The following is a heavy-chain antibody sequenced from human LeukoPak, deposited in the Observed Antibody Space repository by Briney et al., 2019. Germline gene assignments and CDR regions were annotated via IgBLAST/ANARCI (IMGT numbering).Heavy chain of an antibody. CDR3: ALDTKFSP. CDR2: IYSSGST. CDR1: GGSISGYY. Sequence: SETLSLTCTVSGGSISGYYWRWIRQPAGKGLEWIGRIYSSGSTNYNPSLKSRVTMSIDTSKNQSSLKLSSVTASDSAIYDCALDTKFSPWGEGTQVTVSS. J-gene: IGHJ5*02. D-gene: IGHD3-3*01. V-gene: IGHV4-4*07.